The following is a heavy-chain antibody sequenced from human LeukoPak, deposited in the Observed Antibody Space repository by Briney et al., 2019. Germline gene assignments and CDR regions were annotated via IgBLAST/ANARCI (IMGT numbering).Heavy chain of an antibody. CDR2: ITSSSSYI. CDR3: ARGQVYYDFWSPLDY. Sequence: GGSLRLSCAASAFSFSSYSMNWVRQAPGKGLEWVSSITSSSSYIYYADSVKGRFTISRDNAKNSLYLQMNSLRAEDTAVYYCARGQVYYDFWSPLDYWGQGTLVTVSS. D-gene: IGHD3-3*01. CDR1: AFSFSSYS. J-gene: IGHJ4*02. V-gene: IGHV3-21*01.